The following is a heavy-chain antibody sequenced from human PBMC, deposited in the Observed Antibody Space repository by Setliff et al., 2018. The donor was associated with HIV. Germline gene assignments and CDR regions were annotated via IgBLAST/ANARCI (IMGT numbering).Heavy chain of an antibody. D-gene: IGHD1-26*01. V-gene: IGHV3-74*01. J-gene: IGHJ4*02. CDR3: VRDPIEGSPDYFDY. Sequence: QTGGSLRLSCAASGFTFTDYWMHWVRQVPGQGLVWVSRINVDGSSISYADSVKGRFTISRDNAKNTLFLQMNNLRPEDTATYYCVRDPIEGSPDYFDYWGQGTLVTVSS. CDR1: GFTFTDYW. CDR2: INVDGSSI.